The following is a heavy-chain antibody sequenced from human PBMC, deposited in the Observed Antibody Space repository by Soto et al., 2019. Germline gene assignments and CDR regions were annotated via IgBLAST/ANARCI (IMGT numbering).Heavy chain of an antibody. Sequence: GGSLRLSCAASGFTFSSYSMNWVRQAPGKGLEWVSSISSSSSYIYYADSVKGRFTISRDNAENSLYLQMNSLRAEDTAVYYCARERADYYYDSSGYYSYWGHGTLVTVPQ. CDR2: ISSSSSYI. CDR3: ARERADYYYDSSGYYSY. V-gene: IGHV3-21*01. D-gene: IGHD3-22*01. J-gene: IGHJ4*01. CDR1: GFTFSSYS.